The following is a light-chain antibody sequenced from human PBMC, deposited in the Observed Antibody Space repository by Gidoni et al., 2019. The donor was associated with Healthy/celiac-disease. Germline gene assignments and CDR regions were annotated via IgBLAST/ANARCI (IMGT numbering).Light chain of an antibody. V-gene: IGKV1-27*01. CDR1: QGISNY. CDR3: QKYNRALALT. CDR2: AAS. J-gene: IGKJ4*01. Sequence: DIQMTQSPSSLSASVGDRVTITCRASQGISNYLAWYQQKPGKVPKLLIYAASTLQSWVPSRFSGSGSRTDITLTSSRLQPEDVATYYCQKYNRALALTFGGGTKVEIK.